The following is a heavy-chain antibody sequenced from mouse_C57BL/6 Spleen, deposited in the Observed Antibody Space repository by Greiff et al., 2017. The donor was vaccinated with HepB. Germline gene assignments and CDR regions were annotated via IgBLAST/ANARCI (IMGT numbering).Heavy chain of an antibody. D-gene: IGHD1-1*01. CDR3: ARTGTTVVATLYYFDY. J-gene: IGHJ2*01. Sequence: EVKLVESGPELVKPGASVKISCKASGYSFTDYNMNWVKQSNGKSLEWIGVINPNYGTTSYNQKFKGKATLTVDQSSSTAYMQLNSLTSEDSAVYYCARTGTTVVATLYYFDYWGQGTTLTVSS. CDR1: GYSFTDYN. CDR2: INPNYGTT. V-gene: IGHV1-39*01.